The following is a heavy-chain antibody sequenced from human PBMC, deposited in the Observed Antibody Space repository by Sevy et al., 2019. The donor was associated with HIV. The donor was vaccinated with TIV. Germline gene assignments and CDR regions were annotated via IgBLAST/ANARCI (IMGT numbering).Heavy chain of an antibody. Sequence: GGSLRLSCAASGFTFSKYSMSWVCQPPGKGLEWVSTLSFGCGEINYADSVKGRFTISRDNSKSSVYLQMNNLRPEDTAVYYCAREGCTKPHDYWGQGTLATVSS. CDR3: AREGCTKPHDY. CDR1: GFTFSKYS. J-gene: IGHJ4*02. CDR2: LSFGCGEI. V-gene: IGHV3-23*01. D-gene: IGHD2-8*01.